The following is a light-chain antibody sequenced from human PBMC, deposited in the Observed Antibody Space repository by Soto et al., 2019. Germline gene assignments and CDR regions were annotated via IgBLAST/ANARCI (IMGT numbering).Light chain of an antibody. J-gene: IGKJ1*01. V-gene: IGKV3D-15*01. CDR1: QSVSSSY. Sequence: PGERAPLSCSSSQSVSSSYLAWYQQKPGQAPRLLIYGASSRATGIPDRFSGSGSGTEFTLSISSLQSEDFAVYYCQQYYNWPRTFGQGTKVDIK. CDR3: QQYYNWPRT. CDR2: GAS.